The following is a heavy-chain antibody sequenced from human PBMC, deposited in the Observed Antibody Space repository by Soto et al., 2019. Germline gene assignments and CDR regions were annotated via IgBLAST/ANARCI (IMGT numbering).Heavy chain of an antibody. CDR3: ARVKTYYDFWSGYPRFNWFDP. J-gene: IGHJ5*02. CDR2: ISAYNGNT. Sequence: VQLVQSGAEVKKPGASVKVSCKASGYTFTSYGISWVRQAPGQGLEWMGWISAYNGNTNYAQKLQGRVTMTTDTSTSTAYMELRSLRSDDTAVYYCARVKTYYDFWSGYPRFNWFDPWGQGTLVTVSS. D-gene: IGHD3-3*01. CDR1: GYTFTSYG. V-gene: IGHV1-18*01.